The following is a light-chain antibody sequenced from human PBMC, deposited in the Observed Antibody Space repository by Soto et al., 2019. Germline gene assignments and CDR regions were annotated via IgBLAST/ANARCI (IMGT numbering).Light chain of an antibody. Sequence: QSALTQPASVSGSPGQSITISCTGTSSDVGGYNYVSWYQQHPGKAPKLMIYEVSNRPSGVSNRFFGSKSGNTASLTISGLQTEDEADYYCSSFTSINPWMFGGGTKLTVL. J-gene: IGLJ3*02. V-gene: IGLV2-14*01. CDR2: EVS. CDR3: SSFTSINPWM. CDR1: SSDVGGYNY.